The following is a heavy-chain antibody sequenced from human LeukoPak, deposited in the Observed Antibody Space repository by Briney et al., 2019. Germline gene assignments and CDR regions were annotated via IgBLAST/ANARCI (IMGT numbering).Heavy chain of an antibody. CDR3: AKGDGIAAFY. CDR2: ISTSGRT. Sequence: SETLSLTCTVSGGSISSGSYYWSWIRQPAGKGLEWIGRISTSGRTNYNPSLKSRVTISVDTSKNQFSLKLSSVTAADTAVSYCAKGDGIAAFYWGQGTLVTVSS. J-gene: IGHJ4*02. D-gene: IGHD6-13*01. CDR1: GGSISSGSYY. V-gene: IGHV4-61*02.